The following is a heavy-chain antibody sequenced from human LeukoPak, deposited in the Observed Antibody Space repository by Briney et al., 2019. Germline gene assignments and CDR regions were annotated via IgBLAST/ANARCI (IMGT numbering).Heavy chain of an antibody. V-gene: IGHV4-4*07. Sequence: SETLSLTCTVSGGSISSYYWSWIRQPAGKGLEWIGRIYTSGSTNYNPSLKSRVTISVDTSKNQFSLKLSSVTAADTAVYYCARDQGYCSSTSCHYYMDVWGKGTTVTVSS. CDR2: IYTSGST. CDR1: GGSISSYY. CDR3: ARDQGYCSSTSCHYYMDV. D-gene: IGHD2-2*01. J-gene: IGHJ6*03.